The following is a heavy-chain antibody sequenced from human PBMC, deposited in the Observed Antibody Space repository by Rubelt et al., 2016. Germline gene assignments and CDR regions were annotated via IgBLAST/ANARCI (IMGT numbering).Heavy chain of an antibody. D-gene: IGHD1-14*01. CDR3: ARVTGGYSGMDV. J-gene: IGHJ6*02. Sequence: GGGLVKPGGSLRLSCAASGFTFSNYRMTWVRQAPGKGLEWVSSISSTSSYIYYADSVKGRFTISRDNAKNSLYLQMNSLRAEDTAVYYCARVTGGYSGMDVWGQGTAVTVSS. CDR2: ISSTSSYI. CDR1: GFTFSNYR. V-gene: IGHV3-21*01.